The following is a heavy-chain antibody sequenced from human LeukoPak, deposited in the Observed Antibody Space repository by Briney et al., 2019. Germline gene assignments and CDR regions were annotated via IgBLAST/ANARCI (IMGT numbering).Heavy chain of an antibody. Sequence: PGGSLRLSCSASGFTFSSYWMHWVRQAPGKGLVWVSRINSDGSSTIYADSVKGRFTISRDNSKNTLYLQMNSLRAEDTAVYYCAKCGAARRPFSDMDVWGQGTTVTVSS. V-gene: IGHV3-74*01. CDR3: AKCGAARRPFSDMDV. J-gene: IGHJ6*02. D-gene: IGHD6-6*01. CDR1: GFTFSSYW. CDR2: INSDGSST.